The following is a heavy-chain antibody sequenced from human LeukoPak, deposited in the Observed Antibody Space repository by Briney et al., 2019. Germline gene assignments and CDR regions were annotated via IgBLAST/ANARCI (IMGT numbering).Heavy chain of an antibody. CDR3: ATEASSGLED. CDR1: GGSFSGYY. D-gene: IGHD6-19*01. Sequence: PSETLSLTCAVYGGSFSGYYWSWVRQAPGKGLEWVANIKQDGSEKYYLDSVKGRFTISRDNAENSLYLQMNSLRAEDTAVYYCATEASSGLEDWGQGILVTVSS. CDR2: IKQDGSEK. J-gene: IGHJ4*02. V-gene: IGHV3-7*01.